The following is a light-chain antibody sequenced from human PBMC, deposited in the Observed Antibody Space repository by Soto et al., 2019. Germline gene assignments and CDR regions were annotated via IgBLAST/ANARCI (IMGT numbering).Light chain of an antibody. Sequence: IQMTQSPSTLSASVGDRVTITCRASQGISSYLAWYQQKPGKAPKLLIYAASTLQSGVPSRFSGSGSGTDFTLTISCLQSEDFATYYCQQYYSYPRTFGQGSKVDIK. CDR1: QGISSY. CDR3: QQYYSYPRT. J-gene: IGKJ1*01. CDR2: AAS. V-gene: IGKV1-8*01.